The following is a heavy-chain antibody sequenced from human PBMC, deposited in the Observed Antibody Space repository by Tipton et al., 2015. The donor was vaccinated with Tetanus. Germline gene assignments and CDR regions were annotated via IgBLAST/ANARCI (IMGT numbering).Heavy chain of an antibody. D-gene: IGHD2-15*01. CDR3: AREADCSGGSCFSGDFDN. V-gene: IGHV3-33*01. Sequence: SLRLSCAASGFTFSSYCIHWVHQAPGKGLEWVAVSWYDGTDQYYADSVKGRFTLSRDNSKNTLYLQMNSLRAEDTALYYCAREADCSGGSCFSGDFDNWGQGTQVTVSS. J-gene: IGHJ4*02. CDR2: SWYDGTDQ. CDR1: GFTFSSYC.